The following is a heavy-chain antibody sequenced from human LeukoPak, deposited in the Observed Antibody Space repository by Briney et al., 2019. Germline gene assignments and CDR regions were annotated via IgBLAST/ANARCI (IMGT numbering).Heavy chain of an antibody. Sequence: PGGSLRLSCAASGFAVSSNYMNWVRQAPGKGLKWVSIIYSGGGTYYANSVRGRFTISRDNSKNTVYLQMNSLRDEDTAVYYCARGGYYYDSSGYYHDAFDIWGQGTMVTVSS. V-gene: IGHV3-53*01. CDR3: ARGGYYYDSSGYYHDAFDI. CDR2: IYSGGGT. D-gene: IGHD3-22*01. CDR1: GFAVSSNY. J-gene: IGHJ3*02.